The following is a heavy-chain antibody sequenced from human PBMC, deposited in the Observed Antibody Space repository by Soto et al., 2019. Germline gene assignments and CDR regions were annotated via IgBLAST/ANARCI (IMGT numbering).Heavy chain of an antibody. CDR2: ISPYNDQT. D-gene: IGHD3-16*01. Sequence: QVQLVQSASEVMKPGASVKVSCKASGYTFIRYCITWVRLAPGQRLEWMGWISPYNDQTIYAQKLQGRVTMTADTSTRTVYMQLRSLKSDDTAVYYCARGGYYDNVWGKLSHYGLDVWGQGTSVTVSS. V-gene: IGHV1-18*01. CDR1: GYTFIRYC. J-gene: IGHJ6*02. CDR3: ARGGYYDNVWGKLSHYGLDV.